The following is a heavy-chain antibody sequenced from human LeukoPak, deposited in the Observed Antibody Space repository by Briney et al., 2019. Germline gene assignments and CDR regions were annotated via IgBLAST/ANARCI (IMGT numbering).Heavy chain of an antibody. Sequence: GGALRLSCAASGFTFSDYYMSWIRQAPGKGLEWVSYISSSGSTIYYADSVKGRFTISRDNAKNSLYLQMNSLRAEDTAVYYCATPSWGSYGYYFDYWGQGTLVTVSS. CDR1: GFTFSDYY. V-gene: IGHV3-11*01. CDR3: ATPSWGSYGYYFDY. D-gene: IGHD5-18*01. CDR2: ISSSGSTI. J-gene: IGHJ4*02.